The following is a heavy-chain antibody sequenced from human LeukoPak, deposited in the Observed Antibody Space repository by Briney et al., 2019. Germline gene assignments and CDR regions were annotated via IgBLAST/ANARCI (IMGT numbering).Heavy chain of an antibody. Sequence: SVKVSCKASGGTFSSYAISWVRQAPGQGLEWMGRIIPILGIANYAQKFQGRVTITADKSTSTAYMELSSLRSEDTAVYYCARDLLRYFDWLLDQPNYYYGMDVWGQGTTVTVSS. CDR1: GGTFSSYA. D-gene: IGHD3-9*01. CDR2: IIPILGIA. CDR3: ARDLLRYFDWLLDQPNYYYGMDV. J-gene: IGHJ6*02. V-gene: IGHV1-69*04.